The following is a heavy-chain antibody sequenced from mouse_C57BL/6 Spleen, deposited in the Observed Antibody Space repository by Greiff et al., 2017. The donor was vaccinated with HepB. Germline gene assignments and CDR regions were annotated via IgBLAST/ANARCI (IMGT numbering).Heavy chain of an antibody. CDR2: IDPETGGT. D-gene: IGHD2-2*01. J-gene: IGHJ3*01. CDR3: TGLRRRRGGFAY. Sequence: QVQLQQSGAELVRPGASVTLSCKASGYTFTDYEMHWVKQTPVHGLEWIGAIDPETGGTAYNQKFKGKAILTADKSSSTAYMELRSLTSEDSAVYYRTGLRRRRGGFAYWGQGTLVTVSA. V-gene: IGHV1-15*01. CDR1: GYTFTDYE.